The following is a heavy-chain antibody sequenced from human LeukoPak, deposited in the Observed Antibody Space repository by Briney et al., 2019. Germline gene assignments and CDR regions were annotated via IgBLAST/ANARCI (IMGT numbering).Heavy chain of an antibody. CDR3: ARVEFPFPVRGYGDAFDI. CDR2: ISAYNGNT. J-gene: IGHJ3*02. D-gene: IGHD3-3*01. Sequence: ASVKVSCKASGYTFTSYGISWVRQAPGQGLEWMGWISAYNGNTNYAQKLQGRVTMTTDTSTSTAYMELRSLRSDDTAVYYCARVEFPFPVRGYGDAFDIWGQGTMVTVSS. CDR1: GYTFTSYG. V-gene: IGHV1-18*01.